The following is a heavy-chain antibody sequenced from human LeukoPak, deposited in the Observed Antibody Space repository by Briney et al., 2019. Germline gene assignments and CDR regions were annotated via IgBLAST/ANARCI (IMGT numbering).Heavy chain of an antibody. CDR3: ARVGYSSSWSPSDY. CDR1: GLTFNKYW. Sequence: GGSLRLSCEASGLTFNKYWMTWVRQAPGKGLEWVANIKDDGSGKYYVDSLKGRFTISRDNAKNSLYLQMNSLRAEDTAVYYCARVGYSSSWSPSDYWGQGALVTVSS. V-gene: IGHV3-7*01. J-gene: IGHJ4*02. D-gene: IGHD6-13*01. CDR2: IKDDGSGK.